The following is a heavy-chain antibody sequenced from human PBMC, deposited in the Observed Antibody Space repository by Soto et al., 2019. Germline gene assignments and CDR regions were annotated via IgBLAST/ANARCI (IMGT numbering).Heavy chain of an antibody. J-gene: IGHJ4*02. CDR2: ISGSGGST. CDR1: GFTFSSYA. V-gene: IGHV3-23*01. Sequence: GGSLRLSCAASGFTFSSYAMSWVRQAPGKGLEWVSAISGSGGSTYYADSVKGRFTISRDNSKNTLYLQMNSLRAEDTAVYYCAKDTTVLRFLEWLFDYWGQGTLVTVSS. CDR3: AKDTTVLRFLEWLFDY. D-gene: IGHD3-3*01.